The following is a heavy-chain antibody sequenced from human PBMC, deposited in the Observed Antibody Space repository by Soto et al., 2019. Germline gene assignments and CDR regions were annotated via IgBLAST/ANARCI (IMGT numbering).Heavy chain of an antibody. V-gene: IGHV3-53*02. D-gene: IGHD4-17*01. CDR2: LYRGGTT. J-gene: IGHJ4*02. CDR3: VRWSGYGDL. Sequence: EVHLVETGGGLIQPGGSLRPSCAASGFSVSSNYLSWVRQAPGKGLEWVSVLYRGGTTYYADSVRGRFTVSRDSSRNTVDLQMHNLRADDTAIYYCVRWSGYGDLWGQGTRVTVSS. CDR1: GFSVSSNY.